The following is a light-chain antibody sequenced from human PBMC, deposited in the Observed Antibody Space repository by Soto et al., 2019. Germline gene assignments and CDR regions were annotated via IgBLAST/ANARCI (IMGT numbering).Light chain of an antibody. J-gene: IGKJ5*01. CDR1: QSVSTN. Sequence: EIVMTQSPATLSVSPGERAILSCRASQSVSTNLAWYQQKPGQAPRLLIYATSTRATGIPDRFTGSGSGTEFTLTISSLQSEDFAVYHCQQYDNKPPITFGQGTRLEIK. CDR3: QQYDNKPPIT. CDR2: ATS. V-gene: IGKV3-15*01.